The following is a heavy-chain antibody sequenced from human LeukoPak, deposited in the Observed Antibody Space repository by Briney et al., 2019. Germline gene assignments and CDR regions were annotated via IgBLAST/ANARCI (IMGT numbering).Heavy chain of an antibody. Sequence: SVKVSCKASGGTFSSYAISWVRQAPGQGLEWMGGIIPIFGTANYAQKFQGRVTITADESTSTAYMELSSLRSEDTAVYYCARAPYYDSSGYYAEFDYWGQGTLVTVSS. V-gene: IGHV1-69*13. J-gene: IGHJ4*02. CDR1: GGTFSSYA. CDR3: ARAPYYDSSGYYAEFDY. CDR2: IIPIFGTA. D-gene: IGHD3-22*01.